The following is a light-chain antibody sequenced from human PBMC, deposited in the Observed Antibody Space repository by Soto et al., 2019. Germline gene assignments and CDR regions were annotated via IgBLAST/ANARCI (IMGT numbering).Light chain of an antibody. CDR1: SSDVGDYNY. CDR3: SSYSSNTSLRYV. Sequence: SALTQPASVSGSPGQSITISCTGASSDVGDYNYVSWYQQNPGKAPKLMVYEVSNRPSGVSDRFSGSKSGNTASLTISGLQTEDEADYYCSSYSSNTSLRYVFGTGTKV. J-gene: IGLJ1*01. V-gene: IGLV2-14*01. CDR2: EVS.